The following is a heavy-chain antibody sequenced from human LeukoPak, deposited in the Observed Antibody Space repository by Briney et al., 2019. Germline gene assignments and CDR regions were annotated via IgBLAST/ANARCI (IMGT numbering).Heavy chain of an antibody. Sequence: PGGSLRLSCAASAFPFRNYAMHWLRQAPGKGLEWVAVIASDGKDKHLADSVKGRFTISRDNSRNTLFLQMNSLRTEDTAVYYCAKDGATPAAGYYFDYWGQGTPVTVSS. CDR3: AKDGATPAAGYYFDY. D-gene: IGHD6-13*01. CDR2: IASDGKDK. CDR1: AFPFRNYA. V-gene: IGHV3-30*18. J-gene: IGHJ4*02.